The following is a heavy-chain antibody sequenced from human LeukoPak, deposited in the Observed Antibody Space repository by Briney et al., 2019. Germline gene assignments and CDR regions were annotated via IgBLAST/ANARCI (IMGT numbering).Heavy chain of an antibody. D-gene: IGHD6-19*01. V-gene: IGHV3-7*03. Sequence: GGSLRLSCAASGFTFNTYTMNWVRQAPGTGLEWVANIKQDGSDRNYVTSVRGRFTISRDNAESSLYLQMNSLRAEDTAVYYCVRNLAVAGTCFDSWGQGTLVTVSS. J-gene: IGHJ4*02. CDR2: IKQDGSDR. CDR1: GFTFNTYT. CDR3: VRNLAVAGTCFDS.